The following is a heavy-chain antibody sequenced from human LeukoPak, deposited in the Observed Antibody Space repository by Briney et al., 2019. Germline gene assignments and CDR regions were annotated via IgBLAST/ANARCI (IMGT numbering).Heavy chain of an antibody. CDR2: ITGDCKYI. Sequence: PGGSLRLSCAVSGFTFSSYTMTWVRQAPGKGLEWVSSITGDCKYITYADSVKGRFTISRDNAKNSLYLQVASLRGDDTATYYCAREGNDYYYDQWGQGTLVTVSP. CDR3: AREGNDYYYDQ. CDR1: GFTFSSYT. D-gene: IGHD3-16*01. J-gene: IGHJ4*02. V-gene: IGHV3-21*01.